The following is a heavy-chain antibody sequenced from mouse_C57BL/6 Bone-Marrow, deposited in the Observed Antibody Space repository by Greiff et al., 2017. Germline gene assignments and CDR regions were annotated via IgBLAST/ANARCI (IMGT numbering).Heavy chain of an antibody. CDR2: IHPNSGST. J-gene: IGHJ2*01. D-gene: IGHD2-4*01. CDR3: ARGRWDYVPYYFYY. CDR1: GYTFTSYW. V-gene: IGHV1-64*01. Sequence: QVQLQQPGAELVKPGASVKLSCKASGYTFTSYWMHWVKQRPGQGLEWIGMIHPNSGSTNYNEKFKSKATLTVDKSSSTAYMQLSSLTSEDSAVYYCARGRWDYVPYYFYYWGQGTTLTVSS.